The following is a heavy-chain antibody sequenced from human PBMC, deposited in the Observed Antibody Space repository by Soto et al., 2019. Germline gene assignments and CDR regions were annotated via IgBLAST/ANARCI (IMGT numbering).Heavy chain of an antibody. D-gene: IGHD3-9*01. Sequence: QVQLVQSGAEVKKPGASVKVSCEASGYSFIDYYTRWVRQAPGQGFEWMGRISPKSGGTNYAQKFEGRVTLTWDTSLNTAYMELSSLKSDDTAVYYCARPPGYISDWYYFDLWGQGTRVTVSS. CDR3: ARPPGYISDWYYFDL. V-gene: IGHV1-2*02. CDR1: GYSFIDYY. J-gene: IGHJ4*02. CDR2: ISPKSGGT.